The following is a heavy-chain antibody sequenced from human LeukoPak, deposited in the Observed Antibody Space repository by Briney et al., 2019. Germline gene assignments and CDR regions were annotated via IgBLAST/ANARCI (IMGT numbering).Heavy chain of an antibody. V-gene: IGHV4-59*08. D-gene: IGHD6-13*01. CDR1: GGSISSYY. Sequence: PSETLSLTCTVSGGSISSYYWSWIRQPPGKGLEWIGYIYDTGSTNYNPSPKSRVTISVDTSKNQFSLKLTSVTAADTAVYYCAKHEGTAGPFDSWGQGTLVTVSS. CDR3: AKHEGTAGPFDS. CDR2: IYDTGST. J-gene: IGHJ4*02.